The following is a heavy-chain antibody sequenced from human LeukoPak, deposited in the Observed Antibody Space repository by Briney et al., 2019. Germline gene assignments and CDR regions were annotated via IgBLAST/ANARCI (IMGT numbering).Heavy chain of an antibody. D-gene: IGHD4-17*01. CDR1: GFIFTSYS. CDR2: ISSSSNTI. Sequence: GGSLRLSCAASGFIFTSYSMNWVRQAPGKGLEWVSYISSSSNTIYYADSVKGRFTISRDNAKNSLYLQMNSLRDEDTAVYYCARGETAVTSYLHYWGQGTLVTVSS. V-gene: IGHV3-48*02. CDR3: ARGETAVTSYLHY. J-gene: IGHJ4*02.